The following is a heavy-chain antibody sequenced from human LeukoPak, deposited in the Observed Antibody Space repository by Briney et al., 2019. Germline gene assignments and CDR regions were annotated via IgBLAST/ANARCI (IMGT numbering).Heavy chain of an antibody. J-gene: IGHJ3*02. CDR1: GGTFSSYA. CDR2: LILIFGTA. D-gene: IGHD3-22*01. Sequence: GAAVKVSCKASGGTFSSYAISGVRQAPGQGVEWMGGLILIFGTANYAQKLQGSGTITPDEFPSTAYMELCSVRSEDTALYYCARAYNTMIVVVWGAFDIWGQGTMVTVSS. V-gene: IGHV1-69*13. CDR3: ARAYNTMIVVVWGAFDI.